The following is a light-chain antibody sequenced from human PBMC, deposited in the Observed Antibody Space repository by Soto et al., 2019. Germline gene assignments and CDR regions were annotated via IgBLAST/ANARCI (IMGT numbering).Light chain of an antibody. J-gene: IGLJ3*02. CDR2: GNS. CDR1: SSNIGAGYD. Sequence: QSVLTQPSSVSGAPGQRVTISCTGSSSNIGAGYDVHWYQQLPGTAPKLLIYGNSNRPSGVPDRFSGSKSGTSASLAITGLQAEDEADYYCQSYDSSLNALFGGGTKLTVL. V-gene: IGLV1-40*01. CDR3: QSYDSSLNAL.